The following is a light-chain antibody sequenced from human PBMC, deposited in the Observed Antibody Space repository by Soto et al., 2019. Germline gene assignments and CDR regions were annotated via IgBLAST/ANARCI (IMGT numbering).Light chain of an antibody. CDR2: SSV. V-gene: IGLV1-40*01. CDR3: QSYDSRLNGYV. Sequence: QSVLTQPPSVSGAPGQGVIISCTGSSSNFGAGYDVHWYQQLPRTAPKLLIYSSVNRPSGVPDRFSASKSGTSASLAITGLRPEDEADYYCQSYDSRLNGYVFGTGTKLTVL. CDR1: SSNFGAGYD. J-gene: IGLJ1*01.